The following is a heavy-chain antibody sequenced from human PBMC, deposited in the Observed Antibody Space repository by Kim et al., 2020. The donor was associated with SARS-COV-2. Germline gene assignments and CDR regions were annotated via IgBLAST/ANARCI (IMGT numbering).Heavy chain of an antibody. CDR1: GYSFTNYW. CDR2: IYPGDSDV. V-gene: IGHV5-51*01. CDR3: ARETGAIAFDV. J-gene: IGHJ3*01. Sequence: GESLKISCKASGYSFTNYWIGWVRQMPGKGLEWLGLIYPGDSDVKYSPSFRSQVTISVDKSITTXYLQWTSLETSDTAIYYCARETGAIAFDVWGPGTLV.